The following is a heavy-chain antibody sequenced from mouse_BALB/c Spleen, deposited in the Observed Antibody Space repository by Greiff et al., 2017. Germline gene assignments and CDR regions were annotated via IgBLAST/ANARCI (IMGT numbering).Heavy chain of an antibody. V-gene: IGHV5-17*02. CDR2: ISSGSSTI. D-gene: IGHD2-14*01. CDR1: GFTFSSFG. J-gene: IGHJ2*01. Sequence: EVKLMESGGGLVQPGGSRKLSCAASGFTFSSFGMHWVRQAPEKGLEWVAYISSGSSTIYYADTVKGRFTISRDNPKNTLFLQMTSLRSEDTALYYCARNSRNPIGLYYFDYWGQGTTLTVSS. CDR3: ARNSRNPIGLYYFDY.